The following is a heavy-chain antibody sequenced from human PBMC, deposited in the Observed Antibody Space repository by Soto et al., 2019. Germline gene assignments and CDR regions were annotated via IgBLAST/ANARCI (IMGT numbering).Heavy chain of an antibody. CDR3: ARVWSSSPPHYYYYGMDV. CDR2: IIPIFGTA. Sequence: SVKVSCKASGVTFSSYAISWVRQAPGQGLEWMGGIIPIFGTANYAQKFQGRVTITADESTSTAYMELSSLRSEDTAVYYCARVWSSSPPHYYYYGMDVWGQGTTVTVSS. D-gene: IGHD6-6*01. J-gene: IGHJ6*02. CDR1: GVTFSSYA. V-gene: IGHV1-69*13.